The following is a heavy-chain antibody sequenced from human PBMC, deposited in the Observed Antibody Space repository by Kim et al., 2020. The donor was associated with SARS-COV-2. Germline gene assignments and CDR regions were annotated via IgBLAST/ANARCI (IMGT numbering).Heavy chain of an antibody. CDR2: ISSSSSYI. Sequence: GGSLRLSCAASGFTFSSYSMNWVRQAPGKGLEWVSSISSSSSYIYYADSVKGRFTISRDNAKNSLYLQMNSLRAEDTAVYYCARVEGWYDSPRYWGQGTLVTVSS. CDR1: GFTFSSYS. D-gene: IGHD3-22*01. CDR3: ARVEGWYDSPRY. J-gene: IGHJ4*02. V-gene: IGHV3-21*01.